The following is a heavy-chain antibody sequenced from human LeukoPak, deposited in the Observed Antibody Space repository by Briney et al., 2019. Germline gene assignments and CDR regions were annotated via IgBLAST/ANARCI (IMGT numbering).Heavy chain of an antibody. CDR1: GFTFSGYW. CDR3: ARDPTYCGGDCYPDAFDI. CDR2: INQNGGEK. V-gene: IGHV3-7*01. Sequence: GGSLRLSCADSGFTFSGYWMNWVRQAPGKGLEWVANINQNGGEKYYVDSVKGRFTISRDNGKNSLYLQMNSLRAEDTAVYYCARDPTYCGGDCYPDAFDIWGQGTMVTVSS. J-gene: IGHJ3*02. D-gene: IGHD2-21*02.